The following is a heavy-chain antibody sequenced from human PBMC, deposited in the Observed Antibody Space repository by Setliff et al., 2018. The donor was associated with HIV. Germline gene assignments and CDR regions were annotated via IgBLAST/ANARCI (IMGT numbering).Heavy chain of an antibody. CDR2: IYYSGTT. J-gene: IGHJ3*01. D-gene: IGHD4-17*01. Sequence: PSETLSLTCTVSRASIASGGYYWGWIRQPPGKGLEWIGNIYYSGTTYDNPSLKSRVTISVDTPKNQFSLKLSSVTAADTAVYYCARVQMAYAAFDVWGQGTMVTVSS. CDR3: ARVQMAYAAFDV. V-gene: IGHV4-39*07. CDR1: RASIASGGYY.